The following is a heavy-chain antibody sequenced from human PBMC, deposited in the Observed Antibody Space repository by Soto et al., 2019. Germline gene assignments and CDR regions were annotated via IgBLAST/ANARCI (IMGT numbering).Heavy chain of an antibody. D-gene: IGHD3-3*01. J-gene: IGHJ3*02. CDR3: ARDFEYYAFSSGSRTRQNDAFDI. V-gene: IGHV4-31*03. Sequence: SETLSLTCTVSGGSISSGGYYWSWIRQHPGKGLEWIGYIYYSGSTYYNPSLKSRVTISVDTSKNQFSLKLSSVTAADTAVYYCARDFEYYAFSSGSRTRQNDAFDIWGQGTMVTVSS. CDR2: IYYSGST. CDR1: GGSISSGGYY.